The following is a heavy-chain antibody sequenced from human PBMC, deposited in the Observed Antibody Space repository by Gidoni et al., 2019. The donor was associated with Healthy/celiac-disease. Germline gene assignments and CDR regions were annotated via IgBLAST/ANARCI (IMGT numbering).Heavy chain of an antibody. CDR3: ARGERITMIVVVISDAFDI. J-gene: IGHJ3*02. V-gene: IGHV1-8*01. Sequence: QVQLVQSGAEVKKPGAAVTFSCKASGYTFTSYDINWVRQATGQGIEWMGWMNPNSGNTGYAQNFQVRVTMTRNTSRSTAYMELSSLRSEDTAVYYCARGERITMIVVVISDAFDIWGQGTMVTVSA. CDR2: MNPNSGNT. D-gene: IGHD3-22*01. CDR1: GYTFTSYD.